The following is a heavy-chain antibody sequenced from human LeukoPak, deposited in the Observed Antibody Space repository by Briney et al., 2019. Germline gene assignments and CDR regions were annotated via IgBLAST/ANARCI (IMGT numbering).Heavy chain of an antibody. D-gene: IGHD4/OR15-4a*01. V-gene: IGHV4-59*11. CDR2: VDHSGNT. J-gene: IGHJ3*02. Sequence: PSETLSLTCTVSGGTISRHYWSWIRQPPGKGLEWIAYVDHSGNTNYNPPLKSRLTISLDASRDQFSLNLSSVTAADTAVYYCARDRRRDGLYAFDIWGQGTMVTVSS. CDR3: ARDRRRDGLYAFDI. CDR1: GGTISRHY.